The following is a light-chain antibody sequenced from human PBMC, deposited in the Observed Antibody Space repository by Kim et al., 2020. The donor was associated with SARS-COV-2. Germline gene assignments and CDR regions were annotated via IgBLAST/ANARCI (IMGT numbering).Light chain of an antibody. Sequence: ATIHCKSSQTVLSTSNNKNYLAWYQQRPGLPPKLLIYWASSREYGVPVRCSGGGSGTDFTLTISSLQAEDVAVYFCQQYFGAPLTFGGGTKVDIK. CDR3: QQYFGAPLT. J-gene: IGKJ4*01. CDR2: WAS. CDR1: QTVLSTSNNKNY. V-gene: IGKV4-1*01.